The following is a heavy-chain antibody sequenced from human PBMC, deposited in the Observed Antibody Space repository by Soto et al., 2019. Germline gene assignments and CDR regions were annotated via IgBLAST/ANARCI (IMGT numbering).Heavy chain of an antibody. D-gene: IGHD1-26*01. CDR1: GYTFTSYD. Sequence: GASVKVSCKASGYTFTSYDINWVRQATGQGLEWMGWMNPNSGNTGYAQKFQGRVTMTRNTSISTAYMELSSLRSEDTAVYYCARGAGANYSYYYGMDVWGQGTTVTVSS. J-gene: IGHJ6*02. V-gene: IGHV1-8*01. CDR3: ARGAGANYSYYYGMDV. CDR2: MNPNSGNT.